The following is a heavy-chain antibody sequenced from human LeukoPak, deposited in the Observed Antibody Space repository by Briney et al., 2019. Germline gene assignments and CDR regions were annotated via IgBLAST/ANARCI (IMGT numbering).Heavy chain of an antibody. D-gene: IGHD2-2*01. CDR3: ARHRYSTSWGGGFDY. J-gene: IGHJ4*02. Sequence: PSETRSLTCTISAGSISSYYWTWVRQPQGKGLEWIRYIYDSGNTNYNPSLKSRVSISVVTSKNQISLKLTSVTAADTAVYYCARHRYSTSWGGGFDYWGQGTLVTVSS. CDR2: IYDSGNT. CDR1: AGSISSYY. V-gene: IGHV4-59*08.